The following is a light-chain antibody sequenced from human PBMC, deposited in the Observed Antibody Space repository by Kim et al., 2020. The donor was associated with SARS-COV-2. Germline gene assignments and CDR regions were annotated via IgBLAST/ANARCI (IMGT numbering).Light chain of an antibody. V-gene: IGLV2-23*02. CDR3: CSYAGSSTPGV. CDR2: EVS. Sequence: QSALTQPASVSGSPGQSITISCTGTSSDVGSYNLVSWYQQHPGKAPKLMIYEVSKRPSGVSNRFSGSKSGNTASLTISGLQAEDEADYYCCSYAGSSTPGVFGGGTQLTVL. J-gene: IGLJ2*01. CDR1: SSDVGSYNL.